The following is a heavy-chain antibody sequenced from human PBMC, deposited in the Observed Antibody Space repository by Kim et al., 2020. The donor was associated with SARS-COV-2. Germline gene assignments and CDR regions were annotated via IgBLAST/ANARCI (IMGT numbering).Heavy chain of an antibody. CDR3: ARDGEQLSPYYYYYMDV. Sequence: ASVTVSCKASGYTFTSYAMNWVRQAPGQGLEWMGWINTNTGNPTYAQGFTGRFVFSLDTSVSTAYLQISSLKAEDTAVYYCARDGEQLSPYYYYYMDVWGKGTTVTVSS. CDR2: INTNTGNP. D-gene: IGHD6-6*01. CDR1: GYTFTSYA. J-gene: IGHJ6*03. V-gene: IGHV7-4-1*02.